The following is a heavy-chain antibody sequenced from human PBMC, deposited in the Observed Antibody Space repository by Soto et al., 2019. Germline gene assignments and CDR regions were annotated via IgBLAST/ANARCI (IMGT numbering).Heavy chain of an antibody. V-gene: IGHV1-3*01. CDR2: INAGNGNT. CDR3: ARDDSGFSGSHYIDYFNY. Sequence: ASVKVSCKASGYTFTRNAIHWVRQAPGQRLEWMGWINAGNGNTKYSQKFQGRVTITRDTSAGTVYMQLSSLTSEDTAVYYCARDDSGFSGSHYIDYFNYWGQGALVTVSS. D-gene: IGHD1-26*01. J-gene: IGHJ4*02. CDR1: GYTFTRNA.